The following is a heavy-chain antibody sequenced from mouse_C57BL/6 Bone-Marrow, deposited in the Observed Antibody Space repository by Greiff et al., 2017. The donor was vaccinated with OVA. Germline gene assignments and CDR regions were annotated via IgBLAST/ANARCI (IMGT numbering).Heavy chain of an antibody. CDR1: GYTFTDYN. J-gene: IGHJ2*01. CDR2: INPDNGGT. D-gene: IGHD1-1*01. V-gene: IGHV1-18*01. CDR3: ARLPVLLRGSYFDY. Sequence: VQLQQSGPELVKPGASVKIPCKASGYTFTDYNMDWVKQSHGKSLEWIGDINPDNGGTIYNQKFKGKATLTVDKSSSTAYMELRSQTSEDTAFYYCARLPVLLRGSYFDYWGKGTTRTVSS.